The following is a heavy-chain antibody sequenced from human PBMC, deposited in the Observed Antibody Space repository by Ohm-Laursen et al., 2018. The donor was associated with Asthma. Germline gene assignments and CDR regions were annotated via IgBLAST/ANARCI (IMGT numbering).Heavy chain of an antibody. J-gene: IGHJ4*02. D-gene: IGHD3-10*01. CDR1: GFTFSSYA. V-gene: IGHV3-30-3*01. CDR2: ISFDGSNK. Sequence: SLRLSCAASGFTFSSYALHWVRQAPGKGLEWVSLISFDGSNKYYADSVKGRFTISRDNSKNTLYLQMNSLRTEDTALYYCAKDRGSYGSGSDGYWGQGTLVTVSS. CDR3: AKDRGSYGSGSDGY.